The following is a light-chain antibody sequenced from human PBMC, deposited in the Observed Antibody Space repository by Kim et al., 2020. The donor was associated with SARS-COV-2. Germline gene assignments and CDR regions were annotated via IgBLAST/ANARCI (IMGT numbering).Light chain of an antibody. V-gene: IGKV4-1*01. CDR3: QQYYSTPLT. Sequence: ASNNCKSSQSVLYSANNKNYLAWYQQKPGQPPKLHIDWASTREAGVPDRFSGSGSGTDFTLTISSLQAEDVALYYCQQYYSTPLTFGGGTKVDIK. CDR2: WAS. J-gene: IGKJ4*01. CDR1: QSVLYSANNKNY.